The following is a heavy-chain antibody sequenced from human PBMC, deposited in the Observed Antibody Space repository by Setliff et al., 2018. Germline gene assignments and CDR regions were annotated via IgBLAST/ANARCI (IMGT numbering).Heavy chain of an antibody. Sequence: PSETLSLTCTVSGGSISSYYWSWIRQPPGKGLEWIGYINYSGSTNYNPSLKSRVTISLDTSKKQFSLKLSSVTAADTAVYYCARGVAVAGTNTFDYWGQGTLVTVSS. CDR3: ARGVAVAGTNTFDY. J-gene: IGHJ4*02. V-gene: IGHV4-59*01. CDR2: INYSGST. D-gene: IGHD6-19*01. CDR1: GGSISSYY.